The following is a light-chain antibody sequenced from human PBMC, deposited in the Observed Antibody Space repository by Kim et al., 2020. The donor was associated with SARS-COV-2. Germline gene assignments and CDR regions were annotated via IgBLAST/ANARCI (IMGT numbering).Light chain of an antibody. J-gene: IGLJ3*02. CDR1: SSNIGNKY. CDR3: GTWDSSLSANWV. Sequence: QKVTSSCSGSSSNIGNKYVSWYQQLPGTAPKLLIYDNNKRPSGIPDRFSGSKSGTSATLGITGLQTGDEADYYCGTWDSSLSANWVFGGGTKLTVL. CDR2: DNN. V-gene: IGLV1-51*01.